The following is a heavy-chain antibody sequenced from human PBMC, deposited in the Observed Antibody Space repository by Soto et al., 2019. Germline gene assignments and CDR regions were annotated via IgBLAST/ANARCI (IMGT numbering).Heavy chain of an antibody. V-gene: IGHV4-39*01. CDR2: IYYSGST. CDR3: ARLFSSVAGTGPVGY. CDR1: GGSISSSSYY. Sequence: PSETLSLTCTVSGGSISSSSYYWGWIRQPPGKGLEWIGSIYYSGSTYYNPSLKSRVTISVDTSKNQSSLKLSSVTAADTAVYYCARLFSSVAGTGPVGYWGQGTLVTVSS. D-gene: IGHD6-19*01. J-gene: IGHJ4*02.